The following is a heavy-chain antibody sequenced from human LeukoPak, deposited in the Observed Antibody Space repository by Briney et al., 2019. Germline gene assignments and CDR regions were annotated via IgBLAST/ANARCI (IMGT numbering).Heavy chain of an antibody. V-gene: IGHV4-34*01. CDR2: INHSGST. CDR3: ARGRKDIVVVPAAIFGY. D-gene: IGHD2-2*01. Sequence: SETLSLTCAVYGGSFSGYYWSWIRQLPGKGLEWIGEINHSGSTNYNPSLKSRVTISVDTSKNQFSLKLSPVTAADTAVYYCARGRKDIVVVPAAIFGYWGQGTLVTVSS. J-gene: IGHJ4*02. CDR1: GGSFSGYY.